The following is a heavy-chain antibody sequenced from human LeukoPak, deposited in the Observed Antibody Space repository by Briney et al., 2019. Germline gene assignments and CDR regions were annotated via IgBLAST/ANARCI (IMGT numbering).Heavy chain of an antibody. CDR1: GGSISSSSYY. CDR2: IYYSGST. D-gene: IGHD2-2*01. Sequence: PSETLSLTCTVSGGSISSSSYYWGWIRQPPGKGLERIGSIYYSGSTYYNPSLKSRVTISVDTSKNQFSLKLSSVTAADTAVYYCARPTAEEYCSSTSCYLGPLGYMDVWGKGTTVTVSS. CDR3: ARPTAEEYCSSTSCYLGPLGYMDV. J-gene: IGHJ6*03. V-gene: IGHV4-39*01.